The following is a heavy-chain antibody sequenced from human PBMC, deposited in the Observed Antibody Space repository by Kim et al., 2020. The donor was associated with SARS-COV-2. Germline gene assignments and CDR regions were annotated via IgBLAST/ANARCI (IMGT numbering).Heavy chain of an antibody. CDR3: ARLNSDSGKYFWFDA. D-gene: IGHD1-26*01. Sequence: SETLSLTCAVSNGSISGNWWTWVRQPPGKGLEWIGEIYHSGGTTYNPSLRSRVTISVDKSKNHFSLNLSSVTAADTAVYYCARLNSDSGKYFWFDAWGQG. V-gene: IGHV4-4*02. J-gene: IGHJ5*02. CDR1: NGSISGNW. CDR2: IYHSGGT.